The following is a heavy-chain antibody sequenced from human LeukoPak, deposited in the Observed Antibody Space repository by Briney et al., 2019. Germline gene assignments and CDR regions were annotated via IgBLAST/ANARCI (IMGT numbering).Heavy chain of an antibody. CDR1: GYTFTGYY. CDR2: INPSGGST. Sequence: ASVKVSCKASGYTFTGYYMHWVRQAPGQGLEWMGIINPSGGSTSYAQKFQGRVTMTRDTSTSTVYMELSSLRSEDTAVYYCARAGYCTNGVCYTDYYYMDVWGKGTTVTVSS. V-gene: IGHV1-46*03. D-gene: IGHD2-8*01. CDR3: ARAGYCTNGVCYTDYYYMDV. J-gene: IGHJ6*03.